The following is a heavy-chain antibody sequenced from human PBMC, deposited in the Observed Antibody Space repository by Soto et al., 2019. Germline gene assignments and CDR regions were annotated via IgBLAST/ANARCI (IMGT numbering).Heavy chain of an antibody. CDR3: AKDRGINGYIYYFDY. Sequence: PGGSLRLSCAASEFTFSSYGMHWVRQAPGKGLEWVAVISYDVGNKYYADSVKGRFTISRDNSKNTLYLQMNSLRAEDTAVYYCAKDRGINGYIYYFDYWGQGALVTVSS. J-gene: IGHJ4*02. CDR1: EFTFSSYG. V-gene: IGHV3-30*18. D-gene: IGHD1-20*01. CDR2: ISYDVGNK.